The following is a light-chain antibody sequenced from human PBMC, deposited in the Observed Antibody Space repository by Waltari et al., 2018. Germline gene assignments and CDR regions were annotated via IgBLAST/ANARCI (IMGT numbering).Light chain of an antibody. CDR3: QKYDDYPIT. Sequence: DIQMTQSPSTLSASVVDRVTSTCRASQSIGTSLAWYQQKPGKAPKLLIHRASNLENGVPSRFSGSGSGTEFTLTISSLQPDDFATYYCQKYDDYPITFGPGSRLEIK. CDR1: QSIGTS. CDR2: RAS. J-gene: IGKJ5*01. V-gene: IGKV1-5*03.